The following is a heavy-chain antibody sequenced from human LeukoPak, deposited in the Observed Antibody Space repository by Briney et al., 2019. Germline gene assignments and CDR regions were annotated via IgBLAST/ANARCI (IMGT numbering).Heavy chain of an antibody. CDR1: GGSISSGSYS. V-gene: IGHV4-61*02. J-gene: IGHJ6*03. Sequence: PSQTLSLTCIVSGGSISSGSYSWSWIRQPAGKGLEWIGRMYTTGSTNYNPSLKNRVTMSVDTSKNQFSLKLSSVTAADTAAYYCAREREAHFYYYYMDVWGKGTTVTISS. CDR3: AREREAHFYYYYMDV. CDR2: MYTTGST.